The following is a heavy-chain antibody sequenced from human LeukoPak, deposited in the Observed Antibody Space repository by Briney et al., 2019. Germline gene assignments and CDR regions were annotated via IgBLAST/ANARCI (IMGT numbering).Heavy chain of an antibody. J-gene: IGHJ5*02. CDR1: GGSISSGSYY. D-gene: IGHD6-19*01. Sequence: PSETLSLTCTVSGGSISSGSYYWSWIRQPAGKRLEWIGRIYTSGSTNYNPSLKSRVTISVDTSKNQFSLKLSSVTAADTAVYYCARIPKPGIAVAGMVHDWFDPWGQGTLVTVSS. CDR2: IYTSGST. V-gene: IGHV4-61*02. CDR3: ARIPKPGIAVAGMVHDWFDP.